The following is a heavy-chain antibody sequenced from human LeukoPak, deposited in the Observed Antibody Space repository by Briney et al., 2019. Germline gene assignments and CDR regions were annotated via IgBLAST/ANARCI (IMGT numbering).Heavy chain of an antibody. V-gene: IGHV4-59*08. CDR1: GGSIRGYY. Sequence: PSETLSLTCTISGGSIRGYYWSWIRQPPGKGLEWIGYIYYSGSTNYNPSLKSRVTISVDTSKNQFSLKLSAVTAADTAVYYCARHEFDSGSLPYFVYWGKGILVTVSS. CDR2: IYYSGST. D-gene: IGHD3-10*01. J-gene: IGHJ4*02. CDR3: ARHEFDSGSLPYFVY.